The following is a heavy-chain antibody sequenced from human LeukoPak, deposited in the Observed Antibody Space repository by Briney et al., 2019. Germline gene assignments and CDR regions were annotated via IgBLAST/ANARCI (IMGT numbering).Heavy chain of an antibody. CDR3: ARCISGGSCYSPGV. J-gene: IGHJ4*02. CDR2: MNPNSGNT. V-gene: IGHV1-8*03. Sequence: ASVTVSFKASGYTFTSYDINWVRQATGQGLEWMGWMNPNSGNTGYAQKFQGRVTITRNTSISTAYMELSSLRSEDTAVYYCARCISGGSCYSPGVWGQGTLVTVSS. D-gene: IGHD2-15*01. CDR1: GYTFTSYD.